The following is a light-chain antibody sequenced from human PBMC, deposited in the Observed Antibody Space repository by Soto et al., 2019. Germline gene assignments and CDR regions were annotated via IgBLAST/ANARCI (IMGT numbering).Light chain of an antibody. CDR1: QGISTY. Sequence: DIQMTQSPSSLSASVGDRVTITCRASQGISTYLNWYQQKPGKAPKLLIYAASSLQSGVPSRFSGSGSETDFTLTISSLQPEHFATYSCHQSYSTTWTFAQGTKVEIK. V-gene: IGKV1-39*01. J-gene: IGKJ1*01. CDR2: AAS. CDR3: HQSYSTTWT.